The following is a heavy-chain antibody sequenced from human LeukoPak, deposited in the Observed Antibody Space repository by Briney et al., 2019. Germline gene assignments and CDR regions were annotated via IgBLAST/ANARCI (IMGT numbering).Heavy chain of an antibody. J-gene: IGHJ4*02. CDR2: ISGSGSIT. Sequence: GGSLRLSCAASGFTFSDYYMSWIRQAPGEGLEWVSYISGSGSITYSADSVKGRFTISRDNAKNSLFLQMNSLRADDTAVYYCARVVAGTPDYWGQGTLVTVSS. V-gene: IGHV3-11*01. CDR1: GFTFSDYY. D-gene: IGHD6-19*01. CDR3: ARVVAGTPDY.